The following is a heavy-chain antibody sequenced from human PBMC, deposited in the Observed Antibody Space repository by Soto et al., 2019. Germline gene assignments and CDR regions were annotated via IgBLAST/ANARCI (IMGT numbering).Heavy chain of an antibody. J-gene: IGHJ4*02. Sequence: PGKGLEWIGYIYYSGSTYYNPSLKSRVTISVDTSKNQFSLKLSSVTAADTAVYYCARGVDDIWGNYRTAPGYWGQGTLVTVSS. V-gene: IGHV4-31*02. D-gene: IGHD3-16*02. CDR2: IYYSGST. CDR3: ARGVDDIWGNYRTAPGY.